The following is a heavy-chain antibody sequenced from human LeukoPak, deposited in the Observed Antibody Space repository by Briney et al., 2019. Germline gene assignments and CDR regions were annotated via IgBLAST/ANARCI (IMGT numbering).Heavy chain of an antibody. CDR1: GGSISSSSYY. D-gene: IGHD3-22*01. V-gene: IGHV4-39*07. J-gene: IGHJ2*01. Sequence: SETLSLTCTVSGGSISSSSYYWGWIRQPPGKGLEWIGSIYYSGSTYYNPSLKSRVTISVDTSKNQFSLKLSSVTAADTAIYYCASLTNSTGYIPWYFDLWGRGTLVTVSS. CDR2: IYYSGST. CDR3: ASLTNSTGYIPWYFDL.